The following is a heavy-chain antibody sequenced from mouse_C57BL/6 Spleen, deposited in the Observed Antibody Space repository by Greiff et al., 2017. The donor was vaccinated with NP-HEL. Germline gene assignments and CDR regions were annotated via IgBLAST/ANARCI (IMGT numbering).Heavy chain of an antibody. Sequence: VQLQQSGPELVKPGASVKISCKASGYAFSSSWMNWVKQRPGKGLEWIGRIYPGDGDTNYNGKFKGKATLTADKSSSTAYMQLSSLTSEDSAVYFCARSEGYYYGSSYYFDYWGQGTTLTVSS. V-gene: IGHV1-82*01. CDR2: IYPGDGDT. CDR3: ARSEGYYYGSSYYFDY. J-gene: IGHJ2*01. D-gene: IGHD1-1*01. CDR1: GYAFSSSW.